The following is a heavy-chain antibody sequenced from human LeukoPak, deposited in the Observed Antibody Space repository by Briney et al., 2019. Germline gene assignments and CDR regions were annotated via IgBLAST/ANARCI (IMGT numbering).Heavy chain of an antibody. D-gene: IGHD4-17*01. CDR2: IRYDGSNK. V-gene: IGHV3-30*02. CDR3: AKDRHYADPGYFDY. J-gene: IGHJ4*02. CDR1: GFIFSTYG. Sequence: GGSLRLSCAASGFIFSTYGMHWVRQAPGKGLEWVTFIRYDGSNKYYADSVKGRFTISRDNSKNTLYLQMNSLRAEDTAVYYCAKDRHYADPGYFDYWGQGTLVTVSS.